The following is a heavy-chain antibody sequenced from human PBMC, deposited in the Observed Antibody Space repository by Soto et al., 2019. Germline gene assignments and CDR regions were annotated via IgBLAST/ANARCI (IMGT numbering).Heavy chain of an antibody. D-gene: IGHD3-10*01. CDR1: GFTFSSYA. CDR2: ISGSGGST. Sequence: EVQLLESGGDLVQPGGSLRLSCAASGFTFSSYAMSWVRQAPGRGLEWVSAISGSGGSTYYADSVKGRFTISRDNSKNTLYLQMYSLRGEDTAVYYCASPGLLWFGDPGLSNFDYWGQGTLVTVSS. J-gene: IGHJ4*02. CDR3: ASPGLLWFGDPGLSNFDY. V-gene: IGHV3-23*01.